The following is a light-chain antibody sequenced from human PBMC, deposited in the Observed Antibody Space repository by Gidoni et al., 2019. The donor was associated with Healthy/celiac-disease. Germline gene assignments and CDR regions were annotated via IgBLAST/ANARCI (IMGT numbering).Light chain of an antibody. V-gene: IGLV2-23*03. CDR1: SSDVGGYNL. CDR3: CSYAGSSTFGVV. J-gene: IGLJ2*01. Sequence: QSALTQPASESGSPGLSLTISCTETSSDVGGYNLVSWYHQQPGKAPKLMIYEGSKRPSGVSIRFSGSKSGNTASLTISGLQAEDEADYYCCSYAGSSTFGVVFGGGTKLTVL. CDR2: EGS.